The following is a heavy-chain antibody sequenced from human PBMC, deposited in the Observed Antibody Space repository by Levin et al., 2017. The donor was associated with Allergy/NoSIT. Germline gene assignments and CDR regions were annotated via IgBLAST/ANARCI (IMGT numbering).Heavy chain of an antibody. CDR3: ARGRDGYTQSDY. Sequence: PSETLSLTCTVSGGSISNYYWNWIRQPPGKGLEWIGYIYYTGSANYNPSLKSRVTISVDTSKNQFSLKLSSVTAADTAVYYCARGRDGYTQSDYWGQGTLVAVSS. V-gene: IGHV4-59*01. CDR2: IYYTGSA. J-gene: IGHJ4*02. D-gene: IGHD5-24*01. CDR1: GGSISNYY.